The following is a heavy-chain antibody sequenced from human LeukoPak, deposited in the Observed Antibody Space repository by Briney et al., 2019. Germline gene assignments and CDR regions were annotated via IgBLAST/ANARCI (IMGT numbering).Heavy chain of an antibody. CDR3: ARALDV. CDR2: ISYDGSYT. V-gene: IGHV3-30*04. J-gene: IGHJ6*03. Sequence: GGSLRLSCVDSGLSFNTYAMHWVRQAPGKGLEWVAAISYDGSYTYYRDSVRGRFTISRDNSKNTMYLQMNSLRAEDTAMYYCARALDVWGKGPTVPVS. CDR1: GLSFNTYA.